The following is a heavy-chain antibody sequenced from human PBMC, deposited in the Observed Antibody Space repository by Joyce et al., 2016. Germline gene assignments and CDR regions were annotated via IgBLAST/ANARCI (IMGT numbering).Heavy chain of an antibody. D-gene: IGHD5-24*01. CDR2: VIAVLGLP. CDR1: GDTSSHFP. Sequence: QVHLVQSGPELKKPRSSVKISCRTSGDTSSHFPISWVRHAPGHGLQWMGRVIAVLGLPIYAQNFQGRVTITADRSANTVYLEMNNLTSEDTAMFYCARDSLTIRALNADAFDIWGQGSLLTVSS. CDR3: ARDSLTIRALNADAFDI. V-gene: IGHV1-69*02. J-gene: IGHJ3*02.